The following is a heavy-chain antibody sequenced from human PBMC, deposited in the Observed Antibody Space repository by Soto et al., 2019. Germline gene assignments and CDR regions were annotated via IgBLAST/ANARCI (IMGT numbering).Heavy chain of an antibody. CDR3: ASAAQEYYYYGMDV. V-gene: IGHV3-23*01. CDR2: ISGSGGST. J-gene: IGHJ6*02. Sequence: GGSLRLSCAASGFTFSSYAMSWVRQAPGKGLEWVSAISGSGGSTYYADSVKGRFTISRDNSKNTLYLQMNSLRAEDTAVYYCASAAQEYYYYGMDVWGQGTTVTVSS. CDR1: GFTFSSYA.